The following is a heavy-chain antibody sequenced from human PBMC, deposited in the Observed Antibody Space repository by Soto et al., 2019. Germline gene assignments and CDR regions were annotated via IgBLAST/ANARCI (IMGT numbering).Heavy chain of an antibody. CDR3: ARDLAAGDH. J-gene: IGHJ4*02. V-gene: IGHV1-46*01. Sequence: QVQLVQSGAEVKKPGASVKVSCRASGYTFTNYYIHWVRQAPGQGLEWLAIFNPTSGSTNYAQEFQGRVSLTMDTSTSTDYMELSGLRSEDTAMFYCARDLAAGDHWGQGTLVTVSS. CDR2: FNPTSGST. CDR1: GYTFTNYY. D-gene: IGHD6-13*01.